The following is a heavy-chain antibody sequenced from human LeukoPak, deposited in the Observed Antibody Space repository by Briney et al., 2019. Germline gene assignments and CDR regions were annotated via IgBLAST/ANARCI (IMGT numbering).Heavy chain of an antibody. CDR1: GGSVSSGSYY. J-gene: IGHJ4*02. CDR2: IYYSGST. D-gene: IGHD3-10*01. Sequence: TSETLSLTCTVSGGSVSSGSYYWSWIRQPPGKGLEWIGYIYYSGSTNYNPSLKSRVTISVDTSKNQFSLKLSSVTAADTAVYYCAVGITVVRGAKPQTWDYWGQGTLVTVSS. V-gene: IGHV4-61*01. CDR3: AVGITVVRGAKPQTWDY.